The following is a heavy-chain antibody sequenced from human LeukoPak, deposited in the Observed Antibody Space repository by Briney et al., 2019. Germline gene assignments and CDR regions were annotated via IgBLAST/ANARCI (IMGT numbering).Heavy chain of an antibody. CDR2: ISAYNGNT. Sequence: EASVKVSCKASGYTFTSYGISWVRQAPGQGLEWMGWISAYNGNTNYAQKLQSRVTMTTDTSTSTAYMELRSLRSDDTAVYYCARENRNYYDSSGPVDWGQGTLVTVSS. V-gene: IGHV1-18*01. CDR1: GYTFTSYG. J-gene: IGHJ4*02. D-gene: IGHD3-22*01. CDR3: ARENRNYYDSSGPVD.